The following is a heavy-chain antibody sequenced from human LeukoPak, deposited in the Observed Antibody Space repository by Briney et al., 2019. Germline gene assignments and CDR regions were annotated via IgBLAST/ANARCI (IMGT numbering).Heavy chain of an antibody. CDR1: GGSISSSSYY. J-gene: IGHJ4*02. D-gene: IGHD3-22*01. CDR2: IYYSGST. V-gene: IGHV4-39*01. CDR3: GRLNYYDSSVGY. Sequence: ASETLSLTCTVSGGSISSSSYYWGWIRQPPGKGLEWNGSIYYSGSTYYNPSLKSRVTISVDTPKNQFSLKLSSVTAADTAVYYCGRLNYYDSSVGYWGQGTLVTVPS.